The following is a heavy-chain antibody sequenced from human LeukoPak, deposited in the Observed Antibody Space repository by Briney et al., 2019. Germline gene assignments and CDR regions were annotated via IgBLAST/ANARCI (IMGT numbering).Heavy chain of an antibody. V-gene: IGHV3-30*04. Sequence: GGSLRLSCAASGFTFSSYAMRWVRQAPGKGLEWVAVISYDGSNKYYADSVKGQFTISRDNSKNTLYLQMNSLRAEDTAVYYCARDLVVAAPYSGYYGMDVWGQGTTVTVSS. CDR3: ARDLVVAAPYSGYYGMDV. D-gene: IGHD2-15*01. CDR1: GFTFSSYA. J-gene: IGHJ6*02. CDR2: ISYDGSNK.